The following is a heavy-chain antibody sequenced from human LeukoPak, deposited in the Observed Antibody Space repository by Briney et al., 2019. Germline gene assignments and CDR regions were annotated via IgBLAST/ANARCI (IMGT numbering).Heavy chain of an antibody. J-gene: IGHJ5*02. CDR2: IWYDGSNK. CDR1: GIPFSSFG. Sequence: GGSLRLSCAAPGIPFSSFGMHWLRQAPGKGLEWVAFIWYDGSNKYYADSVKGRFTIPRDNSKNTLYLQMNSLTAEDTAVYYCARDGTVTAGPFDPWGGGTLVTGSS. D-gene: IGHD4-17*01. CDR3: ARDGTVTAGPFDP. V-gene: IGHV3-33*01.